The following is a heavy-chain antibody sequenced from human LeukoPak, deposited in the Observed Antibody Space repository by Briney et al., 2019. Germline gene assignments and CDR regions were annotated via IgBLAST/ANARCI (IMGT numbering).Heavy chain of an antibody. CDR3: ARSGATSGWSYFFDI. CDR2: IYKSGFT. J-gene: IGHJ4*02. D-gene: IGHD6-19*01. Sequence: PSETLSLTCTVSDDSINRHHWNWLRQSPGKGLEWIGYIYKSGFTKYNHSPKNRVTMSLDTSNNQVSLKLTSVPAAATAVYYCARSGATSGWSYFFDIWGQGTLVTVSS. CDR1: DDSINRHH. V-gene: IGHV4-59*11.